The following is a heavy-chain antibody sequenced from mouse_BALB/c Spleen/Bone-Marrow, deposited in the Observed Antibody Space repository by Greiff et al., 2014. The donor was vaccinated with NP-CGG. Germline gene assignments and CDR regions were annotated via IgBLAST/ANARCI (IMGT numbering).Heavy chain of an antibody. CDR2: IAPGTGTT. J-gene: IGHJ4*01. CDR3: ARYDYAMDY. V-gene: IGHV1S41*01. Sequence: DLVKPGASVKLSCKACGYTFTNFWINWIKQRPGQGLEWIGRIAPGTGTTYYNEMFKGKATLTVDTSSSTAYIQLSSLSSEDSAVYFCARYDYAMDYWGQGTSVTVSS. CDR1: GYTFTNFW. D-gene: IGHD2-3*01.